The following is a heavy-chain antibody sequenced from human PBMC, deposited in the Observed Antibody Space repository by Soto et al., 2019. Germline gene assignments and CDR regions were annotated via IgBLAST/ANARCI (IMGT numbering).Heavy chain of an antibody. CDR2: VYDTGST. V-gene: IGHV4-59*08. J-gene: IGHJ6*02. Sequence: QVQLQQSGPGLVKPSETLSLTCTVSSGPSRSHNWGWIRQSPGRGLEWIGYVYDTGSTSYNPSLGSRVTISADTSTNHISLTLSSVTAAATAVYYCVSQGIGALHGLVDVWGQGTTVSVSS. CDR3: VSQGIGALHGLVDV. CDR1: SGPSRSHN. D-gene: IGHD3-10*01.